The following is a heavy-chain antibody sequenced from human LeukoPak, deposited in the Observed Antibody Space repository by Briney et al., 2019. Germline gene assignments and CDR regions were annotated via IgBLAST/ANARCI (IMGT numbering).Heavy chain of an antibody. J-gene: IGHJ4*02. D-gene: IGHD1-26*01. CDR1: GFILSTHG. CDR3: ARDLSFGSLDF. V-gene: IGHV3-33*01. Sequence: GGSLRLSCAASGFILSTHGMHWVRQAPGKGLEWVAGMWYDGSREDYADSVKGRFTISRGMSKNTLNLQMNSLRVEDTAMSYCARDLSFGSLDFRGQGTLVTVSS. CDR2: MWYDGSRE.